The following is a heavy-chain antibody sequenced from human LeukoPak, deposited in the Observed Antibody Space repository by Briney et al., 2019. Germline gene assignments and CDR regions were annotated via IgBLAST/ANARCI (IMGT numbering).Heavy chain of an antibody. CDR1: GGSISSYY. CDR3: ARGGPDSSGESVSLFGFDY. J-gene: IGHJ4*02. CDR2: INHSGST. Sequence: SETLSLTCTVSGGSISSYYWSWIRQPPGKGLEWIGEINHSGSTNYNPSLKSRVTISVDTSKNQFSLKLSSVTAADTAVYYCARGGPDSSGESVSLFGFDYWGQGTLVTVSS. D-gene: IGHD3-22*01. V-gene: IGHV4-34*01.